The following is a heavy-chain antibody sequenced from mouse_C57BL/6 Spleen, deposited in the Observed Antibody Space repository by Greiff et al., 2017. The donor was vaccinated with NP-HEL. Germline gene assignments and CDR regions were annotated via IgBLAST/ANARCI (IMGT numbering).Heavy chain of an antibody. D-gene: IGHD1-1*01. CDR1: GFTFSSYG. Sequence: EVQRVESGGDLVKPGGSLKLSCAASGFTFSSYGMSWVRQTPDQRLEWVATISSGGSYTYYPDSVKGRFTISRDNAKNTLYLQMSSLKSEDTAMYYCASITTVVAPFAYWGQGTLVTVAA. J-gene: IGHJ3*01. CDR2: ISSGGSYT. CDR3: ASITTVVAPFAY. V-gene: IGHV5-6*01.